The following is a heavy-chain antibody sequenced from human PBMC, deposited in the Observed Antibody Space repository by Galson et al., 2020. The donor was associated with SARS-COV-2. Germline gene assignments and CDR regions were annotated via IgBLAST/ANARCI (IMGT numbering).Heavy chain of an antibody. D-gene: IGHD3-22*01. CDR3: AKTPAYYYESSGYYYHDY. V-gene: IGHV3-23*01. J-gene: IGHJ4*02. Sequence: RGSLRLSCAASGFTFSSYAMTWVRQAPGKGLEWVSALSGSGVATHYADSVKGRFTVSRDNSKNTLYLQMNSLRAEDTALYYCAKTPAYYYESSGYYYHDYWGQGTLVTVSS. CDR1: GFTFSSYA. CDR2: LSGSGVAT.